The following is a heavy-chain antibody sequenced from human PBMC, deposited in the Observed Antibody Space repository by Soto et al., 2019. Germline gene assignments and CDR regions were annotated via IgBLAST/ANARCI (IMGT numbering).Heavy chain of an antibody. Sequence: PSQTQSHTYAVFGGNFRGLYWRRISKHPGKGLEWIGEINHSGSTNYNPSLKSRVTISVDTSKNQFSLKLSSVTAADTAVYYCARHSYYYGSTYGCWLDPWGQGTLVTVSS. J-gene: IGHJ5*02. CDR3: ARHSYYYGSTYGCWLDP. CDR2: INHSGST. CDR1: GGNFRGLY. D-gene: IGHD3-10*01. V-gene: IGHV4-34*08.